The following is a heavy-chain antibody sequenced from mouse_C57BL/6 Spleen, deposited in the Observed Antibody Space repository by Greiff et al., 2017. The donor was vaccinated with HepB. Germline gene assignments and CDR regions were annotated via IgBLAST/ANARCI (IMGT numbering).Heavy chain of an antibody. Sequence: EVQLQQSGPGLVKPSQSLSLTCSVTGYSITSGYYWNWIRQFPGNKLEWMGYISYDGSNNYNPSLKNRISITRDTSKNQFFLKLNSVTTEDTATYYCAREEEYGSSPFAYWGQGTLVTVSA. V-gene: IGHV3-6*01. J-gene: IGHJ3*01. D-gene: IGHD1-1*01. CDR3: AREEEYGSSPFAY. CDR1: GYSITSGYY. CDR2: ISYDGSN.